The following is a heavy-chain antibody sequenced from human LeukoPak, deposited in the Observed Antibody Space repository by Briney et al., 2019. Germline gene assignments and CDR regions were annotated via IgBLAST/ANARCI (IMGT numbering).Heavy chain of an antibody. J-gene: IGHJ1*01. D-gene: IGHD1-1*01. Sequence: PGGSLRLSCAASGFTFSSYAMSWVRQAPGKGLEWVSAISGSGGSTYYADSVKGRFTISRDNSKNTLYLQMTSLRTEDTALYYCTNGRGPAKTTFQHWGQGTLVTVSS. CDR3: TNGRGPAKTTFQH. CDR2: ISGSGGST. CDR1: GFTFSSYA. V-gene: IGHV3-23*01.